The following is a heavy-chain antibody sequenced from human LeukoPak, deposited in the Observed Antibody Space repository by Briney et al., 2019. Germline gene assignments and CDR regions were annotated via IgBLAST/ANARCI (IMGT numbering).Heavy chain of an antibody. CDR2: ISGSGGST. CDR3: AKDLNVLRYSGYDWRAWYFDL. V-gene: IGHV3-23*01. Sequence: PGGSLRLSCAASGFTFSSYAMSWVRQAPGKGLEWVSAISGSGGSTYYADSVKGRFTISRDNSKNTLYLQMNSLRAEDTAVYYCAKDLNVLRYSGYDWRAWYFDLWGRGTLVSVSS. CDR1: GFTFSSYA. J-gene: IGHJ2*01. D-gene: IGHD5-12*01.